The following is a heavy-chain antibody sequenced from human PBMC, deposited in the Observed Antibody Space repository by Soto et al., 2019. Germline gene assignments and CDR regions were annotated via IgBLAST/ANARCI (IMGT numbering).Heavy chain of an antibody. CDR3: ARTWPDFDYVWGSDHISADALDI. V-gene: IGHV4-61*01. Sequence: SETLSLTCTVSGGSVSSGSYYWSWIRQPPGKGLEWIGYIYYSGSTNYNPSLKSRVTISVDTSKNQFSLKLSSVTAADTAVYYCARTWPDFDYVWGSDHISADALDIWGQGTWVTVSS. CDR2: IYYSGST. J-gene: IGHJ3*02. CDR1: GGSVSSGSYY. D-gene: IGHD3-16*02.